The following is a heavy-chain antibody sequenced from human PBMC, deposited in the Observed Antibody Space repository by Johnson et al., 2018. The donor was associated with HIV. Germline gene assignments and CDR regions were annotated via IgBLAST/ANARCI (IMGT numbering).Heavy chain of an antibody. J-gene: IGHJ3*02. CDR1: GFTFSSYG. V-gene: IGHV3-30*02. CDR2: IRYDGSNK. D-gene: IGHD2-15*01. CDR3: ASYCSGGSCYRRSPSDAFDI. Sequence: QVQLVESGGGVVQPGGSLRLSCAASGFTFSSYGMHWVRQAPGKGLEWVAFIRYDGSNKYYADSVKGRFTISRDNSKNTLYLQLNSLRAEDTAVYYGASYCSGGSCYRRSPSDAFDIWGQGTMVTVSS.